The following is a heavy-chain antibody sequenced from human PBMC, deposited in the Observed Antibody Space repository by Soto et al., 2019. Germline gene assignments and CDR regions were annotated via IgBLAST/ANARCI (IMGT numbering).Heavy chain of an antibody. D-gene: IGHD2-2*01. CDR1: GSTFKSVC. Sequence: GSVKDAYRTSGSTFKSVCITGGRKAPGQGLEWMGWISAYNGNTNYAQKLHGRVTMTTDTSASTAYMELRSLRSADTAVYYCARDHCSSTSCYGDYWGQGTLVTVSS. CDR2: ISAYNGNT. V-gene: IGHV1-18*01. J-gene: IGHJ4*02. CDR3: ARDHCSSTSCYGDY.